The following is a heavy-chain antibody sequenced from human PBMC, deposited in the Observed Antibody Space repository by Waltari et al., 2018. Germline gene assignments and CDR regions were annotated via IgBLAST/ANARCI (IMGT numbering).Heavy chain of an antibody. CDR1: GFTFSSYN. CDR3: TRGFASGIHYY. J-gene: IGHJ4*02. Sequence: EVQLLASGGGLVQPGGSLRLSCAAPGFTFSSYNITWVRQAPGKGLGCVSYISKTITTIHYADSVKGRFTSARDNAKNAVYLQMNSRRDEDTAMYYCTRGFASGIHYYWGQGTLVTVSS. CDR2: ISKTITTI. D-gene: IGHD3-10*01. V-gene: IGHV3-48*02.